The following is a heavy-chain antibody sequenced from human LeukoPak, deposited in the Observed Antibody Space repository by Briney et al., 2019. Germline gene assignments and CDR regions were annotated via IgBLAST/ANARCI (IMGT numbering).Heavy chain of an antibody. J-gene: IGHJ6*02. Sequence: ASVKVSCKASGYTFTSYGISWVRQAPGQGLEWMGWISAYNGNTNYAQKLQGRVTMTTDTSTSTAYMELSSLRSDDTAMYYCARDQKVGATPYFGMDVWGQGTTVTVSS. CDR1: GYTFTSYG. D-gene: IGHD1-26*01. CDR2: ISAYNGNT. CDR3: ARDQKVGATPYFGMDV. V-gene: IGHV1-18*01.